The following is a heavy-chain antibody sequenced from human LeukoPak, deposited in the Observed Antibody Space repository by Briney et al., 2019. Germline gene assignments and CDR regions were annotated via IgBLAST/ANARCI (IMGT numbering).Heavy chain of an antibody. V-gene: IGHV4-39*01. CDR3: ARGYDY. CDR2: INYSGNR. Sequence: PSEALSLTCTVSGGFISGSHYYWAWIRQPPGKGLEWIGMINYSGNRYYNPSLWSRATISVDTSTNQFSLNLNSVTAADTAVYYCARGYDYCGQGTLVAVSS. D-gene: IGHD3-22*01. J-gene: IGHJ4*02. CDR1: GGFISGSHYY.